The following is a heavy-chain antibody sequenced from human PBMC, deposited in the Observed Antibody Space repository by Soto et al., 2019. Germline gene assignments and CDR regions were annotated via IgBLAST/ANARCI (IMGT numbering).Heavy chain of an antibody. CDR2: IYPGDSDT. CDR1: GYSFSSYW. J-gene: IGHJ6*01. V-gene: IGHV5-51*01. Sequence: GESLKISCKGSGYSFSSYWIGWVRQMPGQGLEWMGIIYPGDSDTRYSPSFQGQVTISAGRSVRTAFLEWNSLKASDTAMYFCARVDWNDGYYYHGMDVWGQGTTVTVSS. D-gene: IGHD1-1*01. CDR3: ARVDWNDGYYYHGMDV.